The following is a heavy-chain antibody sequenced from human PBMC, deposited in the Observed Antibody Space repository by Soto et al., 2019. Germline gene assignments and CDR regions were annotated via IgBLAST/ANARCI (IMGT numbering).Heavy chain of an antibody. Sequence: QVQLVQSEAEVKPPGASVKVSCKASGYTFTGRYMHWVRQVSGRRLEFLGWLKPDNGGTYYAPKFQGRVTFTRDTSNTTAFMEMSGLHSDDTAVYFCARDLCPLGSGSPCPTFGMDLWGQGTTVAVSS. J-gene: IGHJ6*02. CDR3: ARDLCPLGSGSPCPTFGMDL. CDR2: LKPDNGGT. D-gene: IGHD3-10*01. V-gene: IGHV1-2*02. CDR1: GYTFTGRY.